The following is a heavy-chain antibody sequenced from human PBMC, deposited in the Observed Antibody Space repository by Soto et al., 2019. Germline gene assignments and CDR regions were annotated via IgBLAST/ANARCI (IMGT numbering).Heavy chain of an antibody. J-gene: IGHJ3*02. D-gene: IGHD3-16*02. Sequence: EVQLVESGGGLVQPGGSLKLSCAASGFTVSGYAVHWVRQASGKGLEWVCRIRSKTNSYATAYAASVKGRFTISRDDSKNTAYLQTNSLKTEDTAVYYCTRHLGELSFSRAVDIWGQGTMVTVSS. CDR3: TRHLGELSFSRAVDI. CDR2: IRSKTNSYAT. V-gene: IGHV3-73*01. CDR1: GFTVSGYA.